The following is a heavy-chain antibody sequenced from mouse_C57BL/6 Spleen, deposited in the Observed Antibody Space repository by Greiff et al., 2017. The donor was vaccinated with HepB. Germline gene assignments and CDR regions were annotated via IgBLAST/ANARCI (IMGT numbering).Heavy chain of an antibody. D-gene: IGHD4-1*01. CDR2: INPYNGGT. J-gene: IGHJ3*01. CDR3: ARGWDAWFAY. CDR1: GYTFTDYY. V-gene: IGHV1-19*01. Sequence: EVKLQESGPVLVKPGASVKMSCKASGYTFTDYYMNWVKQSHGKSLEWIGVINPYNGGTSYNQKFKGKATLTVDKSSSTAYMELNSLTSEDSAVYYCARGWDAWFAYWGQGTLVTVSA.